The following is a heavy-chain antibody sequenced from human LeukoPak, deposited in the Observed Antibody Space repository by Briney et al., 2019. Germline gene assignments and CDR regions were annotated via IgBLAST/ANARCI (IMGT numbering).Heavy chain of an antibody. V-gene: IGHV1-69*06. CDR3: ARSQGGYSYAY. Sequence: GASVKVSCKASGGTFSSYAISWVRQAPGQGLEWMGGIIPIFGTANYAQKFQGRVTITADKSTSTAYMELSSLRSEDTAVYYCARSQGGYSYAYWGQGTLVTVSS. D-gene: IGHD5-18*01. CDR1: GGTFSSYA. CDR2: IIPIFGTA. J-gene: IGHJ4*02.